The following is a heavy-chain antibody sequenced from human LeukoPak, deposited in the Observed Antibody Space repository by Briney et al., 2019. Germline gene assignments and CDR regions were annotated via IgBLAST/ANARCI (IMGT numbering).Heavy chain of an antibody. CDR3: ARDGCGGSCFHYYYYYMDV. CDR1: GGSISNYY. J-gene: IGHJ6*03. D-gene: IGHD2-15*01. CDR2: ISNHGIT. V-gene: IGHV4-4*07. Sequence: SETLSLTCTVSGGSISNYYWSWIRQPAGGGLEGIGGISNHGITNYNPSLISRVTISIDTSKNQFSLKLSSVTAADTAVYYCARDGCGGSCFHYYYYYMDVWGKGTTVTISS.